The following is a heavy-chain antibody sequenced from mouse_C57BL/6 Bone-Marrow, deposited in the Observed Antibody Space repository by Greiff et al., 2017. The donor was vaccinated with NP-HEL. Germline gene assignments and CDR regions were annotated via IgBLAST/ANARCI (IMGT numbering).Heavy chain of an antibody. V-gene: IGHV1-53*01. CDR3: ARSSGYVDWFAY. J-gene: IGHJ3*01. D-gene: IGHD3-2*02. CDR1: GYTFTSYW. Sequence: QVQLQQPGTELVKPGASVKLSCKASGYTFTSYWMHWVKQRPGQGLEWIGNINPSNGGTNYNEKFKGKATLTVDKSSSTAYMQLSSLTSEDSAVYYCARSSGYVDWFAYWGQGTLVTVSA. CDR2: INPSNGGT.